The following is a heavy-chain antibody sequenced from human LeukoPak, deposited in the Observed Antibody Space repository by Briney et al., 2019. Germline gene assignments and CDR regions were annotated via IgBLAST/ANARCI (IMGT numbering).Heavy chain of an antibody. V-gene: IGHV3-7*01. J-gene: IGHJ6*02. Sequence: GGSLRLSCAASGFTFSSCWMNWARQAPGKGLEWVASINHNGNVNYYVDSVKGRFTISRDNAKNSLYLQMNSLRAEDTAVYYCARDAVDTANAVWGQGTTVTVSS. D-gene: IGHD5-18*01. CDR1: GFTFSSCW. CDR3: ARDAVDTANAV. CDR2: INHNGNVN.